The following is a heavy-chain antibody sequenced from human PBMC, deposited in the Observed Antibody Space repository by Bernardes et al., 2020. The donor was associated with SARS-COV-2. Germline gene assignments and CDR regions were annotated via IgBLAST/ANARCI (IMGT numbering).Heavy chain of an antibody. Sequence: VGSLRLSCAASGFTFRSYAMNWVRQAPGKGLEWVSAISGSGGSTYDADSVKGRFTISRDNSKNTLYLQMSSLRAEDTAVYYCAKDPDAYYYGSGSYATEAYYFDYWGQGTLVTVSA. CDR2: ISGSGGST. V-gene: IGHV3-23*01. D-gene: IGHD3-10*01. CDR3: AKDPDAYYYGSGSYATEAYYFDY. J-gene: IGHJ4*02. CDR1: GFTFRSYA.